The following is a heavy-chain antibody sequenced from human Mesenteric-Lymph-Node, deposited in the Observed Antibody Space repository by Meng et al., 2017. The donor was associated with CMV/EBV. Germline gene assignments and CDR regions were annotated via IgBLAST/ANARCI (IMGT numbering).Heavy chain of an antibody. CDR3: AKNLPEGYRPEYFHH. D-gene: IGHD1-14*01. Sequence: SGFTFSNFAMNWVRQAPGKGLEWVSSISGGGEHTYYADSVKGRFTISRDNSKNTLYLQMNSLRAEDTAVYYCAKNLPEGYRPEYFHHWGQGTLVTVSS. CDR2: ISGGGEHT. CDR1: GFTFSNFA. J-gene: IGHJ1*01. V-gene: IGHV3-23*01.